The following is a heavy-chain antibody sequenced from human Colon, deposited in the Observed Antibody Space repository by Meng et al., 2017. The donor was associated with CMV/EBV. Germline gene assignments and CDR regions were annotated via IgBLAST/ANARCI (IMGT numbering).Heavy chain of an antibody. V-gene: IGHV1-2*02. CDR3: TRAVPAVGATVRANTLRNWFDP. Sequence: ASVKVSCKPSGYTFTDYYIHWVRQAPGQGLEWMGWINPTSGATNFAQKFQGRVTMTRNTSINTAYMELSSLRSDDAAIYYCTRAVPAVGATVRANTLRNWFDPWGLGTLVTVSS. D-gene: IGHD1-26*01. J-gene: IGHJ5*02. CDR1: GYTFTDYY. CDR2: INPTSGAT.